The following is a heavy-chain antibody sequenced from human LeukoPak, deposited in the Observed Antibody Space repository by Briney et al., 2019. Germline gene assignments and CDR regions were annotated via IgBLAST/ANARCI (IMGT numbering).Heavy chain of an antibody. V-gene: IGHV3-7*01. D-gene: IGHD6-19*01. Sequence: HPGGSLRLSCAASGFTFSSYWMRWVRQAPGNGMDWVANIKQDGSEKDYVDSVKGRFTISRDNAKNSLYLQMNSLRAEDTAVYYCARVQGSSGAGIFDCWGQGTLVTVSA. CDR1: GFTFSSYW. CDR2: IKQDGSEK. CDR3: ARVQGSSGAGIFDC. J-gene: IGHJ4*02.